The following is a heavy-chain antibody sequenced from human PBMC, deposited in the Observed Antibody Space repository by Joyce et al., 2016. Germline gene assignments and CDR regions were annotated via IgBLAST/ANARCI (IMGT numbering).Heavy chain of an antibody. CDR2: ISAYNGNT. V-gene: IGHV1-18*01. J-gene: IGHJ3*02. Sequence: QVQLVQSGAEVKKPGASVKVSCKASGYTFTSYGITWVRQAPGQGLEWMGWISAYNGNTNYAQKIQGRVTMTTDTSTSTVYMELRSLTSDDTAVYYCARGPHITMIVVVIVAFDIWGQGTMVTVSS. D-gene: IGHD3-22*01. CDR1: GYTFTSYG. CDR3: ARGPHITMIVVVIVAFDI.